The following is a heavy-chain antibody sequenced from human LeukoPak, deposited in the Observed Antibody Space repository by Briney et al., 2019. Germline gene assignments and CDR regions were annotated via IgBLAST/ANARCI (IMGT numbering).Heavy chain of an antibody. CDR2: ITPNSGGT. Sequence: ASVKVSCKASGYTFTGYYIHWVRQAPGQGLEWMGWITPNSGGTNYAQKFQGRVTMTRDTFISTVYMELSRLRSDDTAVYYCARDRTDYYDSNAYYPNWFVPWGQGTLVTVSS. CDR3: ARDRTDYYDSNAYYPNWFVP. J-gene: IGHJ5*02. V-gene: IGHV1-2*02. D-gene: IGHD3-22*01. CDR1: GYTFTGYY.